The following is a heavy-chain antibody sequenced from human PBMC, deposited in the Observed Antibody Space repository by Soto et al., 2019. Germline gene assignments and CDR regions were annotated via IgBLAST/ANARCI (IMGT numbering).Heavy chain of an antibody. Sequence: VSGGTIISYDGRWIRQPPGKGLEWIGYIYYSGSTNYNPSLKSRVTISVDTSKNQFSLKLSSVTAADTAVYYCARLWGWFGDIWGQGTLVTVSS. D-gene: IGHD3-10*01. CDR2: IYYSGST. CDR3: ARLWGWFGDI. V-gene: IGHV4-59*08. CDR1: GGTIISYD. J-gene: IGHJ4*02.